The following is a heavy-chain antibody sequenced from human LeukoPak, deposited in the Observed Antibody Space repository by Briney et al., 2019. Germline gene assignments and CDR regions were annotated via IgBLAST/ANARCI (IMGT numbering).Heavy chain of an antibody. CDR2: IIPIFGTA. CDR3: ARDGHSGYDFTFHFFDI. J-gene: IGHJ3*02. CDR1: GGTFSSYA. Sequence: ASVKVSCKASGGTFSSYAISWVRQAPGQGLEWMGGIIPIFGTANYAQKLQGRVTITADESTSTAYMELSSLRSEDTAVYYCARDGHSGYDFTFHFFDIWGQGTMVTVSS. D-gene: IGHD5-12*01. V-gene: IGHV1-69*13.